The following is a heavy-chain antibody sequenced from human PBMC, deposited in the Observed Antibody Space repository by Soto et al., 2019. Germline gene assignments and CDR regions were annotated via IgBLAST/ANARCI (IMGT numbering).Heavy chain of an antibody. J-gene: IGHJ4*02. V-gene: IGHV4-30-4*01. Sequence: SETLSLTCTVSGGSISSGDYYWSWVRHPPGKGLEWIGYIYYSGSTYYNPSLKRRVTISVDTSKNQFSLKLSSVTAADTAVYYCARAPYCSSTSCYYSDYWGQGTLVTVAS. D-gene: IGHD2-2*01. CDR1: GGSISSGDYY. CDR2: IYYSGST. CDR3: ARAPYCSSTSCYYSDY.